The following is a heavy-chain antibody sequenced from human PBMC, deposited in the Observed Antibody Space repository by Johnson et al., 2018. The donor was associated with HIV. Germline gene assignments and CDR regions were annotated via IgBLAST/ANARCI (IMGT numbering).Heavy chain of an antibody. J-gene: IGHJ3*02. V-gene: IGHV3-66*02. CDR1: GFTVSRNY. Sequence: VQLVESGGGLVQPGGSLRLSCAGSGFTVSRNYMSWVRQAPGKGLEWVSVIYSGGSTYYADSVKGRFTISRDNSKNTLYLQMSGLRIEDTAVYYCARTQVYSSSRDDAFDIWGQGTMVTVSS. CDR2: IYSGGST. D-gene: IGHD6-13*01. CDR3: ARTQVYSSSRDDAFDI.